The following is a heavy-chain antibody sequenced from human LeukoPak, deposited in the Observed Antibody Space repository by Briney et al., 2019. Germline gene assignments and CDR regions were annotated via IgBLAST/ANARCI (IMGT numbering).Heavy chain of an antibody. CDR2: IWYDGSNK. D-gene: IGHD5-12*01. V-gene: IGHV3-33*01. CDR3: ARGEWLRSHYFDF. J-gene: IGHJ4*02. Sequence: GGSLRLSCAASGFTFSSYGMHWVRQAPGKGLEWVAVIWYDGSNKYYADSVKGRFTISRDNSKNTLYLQMNSLRAEDTAVYYCARGEWLRSHYFDFWGQGTLVTVSS. CDR1: GFTFSSYG.